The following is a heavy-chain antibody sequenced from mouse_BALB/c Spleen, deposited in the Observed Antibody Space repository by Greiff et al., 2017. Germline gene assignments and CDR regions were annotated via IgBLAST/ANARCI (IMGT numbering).Heavy chain of an antibody. D-gene: IGHD2-1*01. J-gene: IGHJ4*01. CDR1: GFSLTSYD. V-gene: IGHV2-9-2*01. Sequence: VKLMESGPGLVAPSQSLSITCTVSGFSLTSYDISWIRQPPGKGLEWLGVIWTGGGTNYNSAFMSRLSISKDNSKSQVFLKMNSLQTDDTAIYYCVRGNGNYYYYAMDYWGQGTSVTVSS. CDR2: IWTGGGT. CDR3: VRGNGNYYYYAMDY.